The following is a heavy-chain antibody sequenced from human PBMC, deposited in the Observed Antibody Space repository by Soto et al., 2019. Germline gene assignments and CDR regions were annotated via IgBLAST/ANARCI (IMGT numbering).Heavy chain of an antibody. CDR3: ARGGEWFGELLYYYYMDV. Sequence: ASVKVSCKASVYTFTSYYMHWVRQAPGQGLEWMGRINASGGSTSYAQKFQGRVTTTRDTSTSTAYMELRSLRSDDTAVYYCARGGEWFGELLYYYYMDVWGKGTTVTVSS. J-gene: IGHJ6*03. V-gene: IGHV1-46*01. CDR1: VYTFTSYY. CDR2: INASGGST. D-gene: IGHD3-10*01.